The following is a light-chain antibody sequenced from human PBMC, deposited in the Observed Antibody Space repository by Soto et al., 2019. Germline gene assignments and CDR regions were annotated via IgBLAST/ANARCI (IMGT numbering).Light chain of an antibody. J-gene: IGLJ2*01. Sequence: QSVLTQPPSASGTPGQRVTISCSGSSSNIRNNPVNWYQQLPGTAPKLLLYDNDKRPSGIPDRFFGSKSGTSATLGIAGLQTADEADYYCGTWESYLSVGVFGGGTKVTVL. CDR3: GTWESYLSVGV. CDR2: DND. CDR1: SSNIRNNP. V-gene: IGLV1-51*01.